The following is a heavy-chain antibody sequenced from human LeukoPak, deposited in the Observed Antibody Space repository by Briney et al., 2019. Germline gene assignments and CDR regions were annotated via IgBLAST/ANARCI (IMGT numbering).Heavy chain of an antibody. CDR2: ISSSSSYI. CDR1: GFTFTNAW. Sequence: GGSLRLSCAASGFTFTNAWMNWVRQAPGKGLEWVSSISSSSSYIYYADSVKGRFTISRDNAKNSLYLQMNSLSAEDTAVYYCARDLDLGVTRWLEPEFDYWGQGTLVTVSS. J-gene: IGHJ4*02. CDR3: ARDLDLGVTRWLEPEFDY. V-gene: IGHV3-21*01. D-gene: IGHD5-24*01.